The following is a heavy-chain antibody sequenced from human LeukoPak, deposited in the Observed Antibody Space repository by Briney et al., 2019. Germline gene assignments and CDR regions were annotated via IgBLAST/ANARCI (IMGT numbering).Heavy chain of an antibody. D-gene: IGHD3-3*01. CDR2: IYHSGST. V-gene: IGHV4-38-2*02. J-gene: IGHJ5*02. CDR3: ARVGYITIFGVVIPNWFDP. CDR1: GYSISSGYY. Sequence: SETLSLTCTVSGYSISSGYYWGWIRQPPGKGLEWIGSIYHSGSTYYKPSLKSRVTISVDTSKNQFSLKLSSVTAADTAVYYCARVGYITIFGVVIPNWFDPWGQGTLVTVSS.